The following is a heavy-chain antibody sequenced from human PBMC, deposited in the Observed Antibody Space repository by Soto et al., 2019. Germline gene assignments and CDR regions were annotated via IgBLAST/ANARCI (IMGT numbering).Heavy chain of an antibody. V-gene: IGHV3-30*18. Sequence: QVQLVESGGGVVQPGRSLRLSCAASGFTFSSYGMHWVRQAPGKGLEWVAVISYDGSNKYYADSVKGRFTISRDNSKNTLYLQMHSLRAEDTAVYYCAKDGDIYYYYYMDVWGKGTTVTVSS. CDR3: AKDGDIYYYYYMDV. CDR1: GFTFSSYG. D-gene: IGHD3-10*01. CDR2: ISYDGSNK. J-gene: IGHJ6*03.